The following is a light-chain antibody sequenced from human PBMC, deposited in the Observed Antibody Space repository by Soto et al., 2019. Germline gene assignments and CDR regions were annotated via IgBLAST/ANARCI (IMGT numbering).Light chain of an antibody. V-gene: IGKV1-5*01. CDR3: QQENSYPRT. CDR1: QSISSR. J-gene: IGKJ1*01. CDR2: DAS. Sequence: DIPMTQSPSTLSASVGDRVTITCRASQSISSRLAWYQQKPGKAPKLLIFDASSLESVVPSRFSGSGSSTEDTLTSSRLQPDYLAAYSCQQENSYPRTFGQGIQVEIK.